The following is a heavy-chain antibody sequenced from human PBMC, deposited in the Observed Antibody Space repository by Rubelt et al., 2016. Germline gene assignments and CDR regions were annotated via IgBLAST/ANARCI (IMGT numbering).Heavy chain of an antibody. D-gene: IGHD3-10*01. CDR2: ISYDGSNK. Sequence: GFTFSSYDMHWVRQAPGKGLEWVALISYDGSNKYYADSVKGRFTISRDKSKNTLYLQMNSLRAEDTAVYYCARCYGSGSYGNWFDPWGQGTLVTVSS. CDR3: ARCYGSGSYGNWFDP. V-gene: IGHV3-30*03. J-gene: IGHJ5*02. CDR1: GFTFSSYD.